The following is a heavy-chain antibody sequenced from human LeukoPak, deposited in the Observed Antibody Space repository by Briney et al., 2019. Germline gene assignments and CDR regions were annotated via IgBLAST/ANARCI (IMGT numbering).Heavy chain of an antibody. CDR1: GGSVSSRDYY. CDR2: IYHSGTT. J-gene: IGHJ5*02. CDR3: ARPRYQVVAPNNYFNP. Sequence: PSETLSLTCTVSGGSVSSRDYYWGWIRQPPGKGLEWIGTIYHSGTTYYNPSLKSRITISLDTSKNQFSLTLNSVTAADTAVYYCARPRYQVVAPNNYFNPWGQGTLVTASS. D-gene: IGHD2-15*01. V-gene: IGHV4-39*07.